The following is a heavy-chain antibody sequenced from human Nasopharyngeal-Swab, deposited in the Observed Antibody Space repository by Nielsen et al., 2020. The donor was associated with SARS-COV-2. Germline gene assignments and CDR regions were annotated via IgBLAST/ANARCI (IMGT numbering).Heavy chain of an antibody. Sequence: VRQMPGKGLEWVSSISSSSSYIYYADSVKGRFTISRENAKNSLYLQMNSLRAEDTAVYYCARWSDYYYYYGMDVWGQGTTVTVSS. V-gene: IGHV3-21*01. J-gene: IGHJ6*02. CDR2: ISSSSSYI. CDR3: ARWSDYYYYYGMDV.